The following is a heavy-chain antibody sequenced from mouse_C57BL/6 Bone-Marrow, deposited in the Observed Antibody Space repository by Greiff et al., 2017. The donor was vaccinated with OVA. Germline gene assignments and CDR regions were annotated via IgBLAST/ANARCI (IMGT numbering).Heavy chain of an antibody. V-gene: IGHV3-8*01. J-gene: IGHJ2*01. CDR2: ISYSGST. CDR1: GYSITSDY. Sequence: DVQLQESGPGLAKPSQTLSLTCSVTGYSITSDYWNWIRKFPGNKLEYMGYISYSGSTYYNPSLKSRISITRDTSNNQYYLQLNSVTTEDTATYYCARWGTTVVAERGYFDYWGQGTTLTVSS. D-gene: IGHD1-1*01. CDR3: ARWGTTVVAERGYFDY.